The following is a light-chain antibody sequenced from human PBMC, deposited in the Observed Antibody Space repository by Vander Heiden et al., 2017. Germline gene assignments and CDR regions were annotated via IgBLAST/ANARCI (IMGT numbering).Light chain of an antibody. J-gene: IGLJ2*01. V-gene: IGLV3-1*01. CDR1: TLGDKY. CDR2: QDS. Sequence: SYELTQPPSVSVSPGQTASITCSGDTLGDKYACWYQQKPGQSPVLVIYQDSKRPSGIPERFYGANSGNKATLTISGTQAMDEADEYCQAWDSSTVVFGGGTKLTVL. CDR3: QAWDSSTVV.